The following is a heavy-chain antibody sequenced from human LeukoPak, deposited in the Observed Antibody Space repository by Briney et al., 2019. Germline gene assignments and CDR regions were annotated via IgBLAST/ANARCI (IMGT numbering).Heavy chain of an antibody. CDR1: GYTFTTYG. CDR2: ISTDNGDT. Sequence: PRASVEVSCKSSGYTFTTYGITWVRQAPGQGLEWMGWISTDNGDTNYAQKLQGRVTMTTDTSTSTAYMELRSLRSDDTAVYYCAREGLGELTLDCWGQGTLVTVSS. D-gene: IGHD3-16*01. V-gene: IGHV1-18*01. J-gene: IGHJ4*02. CDR3: AREGLGELTLDC.